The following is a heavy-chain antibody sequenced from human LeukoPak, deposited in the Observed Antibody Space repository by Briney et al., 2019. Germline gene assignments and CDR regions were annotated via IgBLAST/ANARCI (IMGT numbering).Heavy chain of an antibody. CDR3: VRRSDGGEFSDWFDP. V-gene: IGHV4-39*01. D-gene: IGHD4-23*01. Sequence: SETLSLTCTVSGGSISSGDYYWGWIRQPPRKRLEWIGSIYYSGSTYYNPSLKSRVIISADTSKNQFSLRLRSVTAADTAVYFCVRRSDGGEFSDWFDPWGQGTLVTVSS. CDR2: IYYSGST. CDR1: GGSISSGDYY. J-gene: IGHJ5*02.